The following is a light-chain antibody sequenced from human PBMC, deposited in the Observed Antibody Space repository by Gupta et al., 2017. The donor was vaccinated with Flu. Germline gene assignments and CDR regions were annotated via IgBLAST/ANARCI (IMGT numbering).Light chain of an antibody. CDR2: WAS. Sequence: DIVMTQSTDYLAVSLGEKATINCKSSLSVLYNSNNKNYLAWYQQKPGQPPKRLIYWASTRESGVPGRFSGSGTGTDFTLNISSLQAEDVAVYYCQQYYDSPYSFGQGTKLEIK. CDR3: QQYYDSPYS. J-gene: IGKJ2*03. V-gene: IGKV4-1*01. CDR1: LSVLYNSNNKNY.